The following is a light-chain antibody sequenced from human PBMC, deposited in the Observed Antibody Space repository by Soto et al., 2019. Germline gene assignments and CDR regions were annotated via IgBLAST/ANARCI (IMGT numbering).Light chain of an antibody. V-gene: IGKV3-20*01. CDR2: GAS. CDR3: QQYGRSPYT. J-gene: IGKJ2*01. CDR1: QSVSSNY. Sequence: EIVLTQSPGTLSLSPEERATLSCRASQSVSSNYLGWYQQKPGQAPRLLIYGASNRATGTPDRFSGSGSGTDFTLIISRLEPEDFVVYYCQQYGRSPYTFGQGTKLEIK.